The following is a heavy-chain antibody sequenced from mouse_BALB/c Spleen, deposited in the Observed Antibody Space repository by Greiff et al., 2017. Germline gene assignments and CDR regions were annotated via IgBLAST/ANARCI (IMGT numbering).Heavy chain of an antibody. CDR3: ARRGY. J-gene: IGHJ2*01. V-gene: IGHV5-12-1*01. CDR2: ISSGGGST. CDR1: GFAFSSYD. Sequence: EVQLVESGGGLVKPGGSLKLSCAASGFAFSSYDMSWVRQTPEKRLEWVAYISSGGGSTYYPDTVKGRFTISRDNAKNTLYLQMSSLKSEDTAMYYCARRGYWGQGTTLTVSS.